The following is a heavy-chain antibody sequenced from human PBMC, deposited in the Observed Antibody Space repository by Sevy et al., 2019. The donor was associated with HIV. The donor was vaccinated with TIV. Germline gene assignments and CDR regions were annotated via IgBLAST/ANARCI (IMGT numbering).Heavy chain of an antibody. CDR1: GFTFSDYY. D-gene: IGHD1-1*01. CDR2: ISSSGSTI. CDR3: ARVGLNWTDGGDAFDI. J-gene: IGHJ3*02. Sequence: GGSLRLSCAASGFTFSDYYMSWIRQAPGKGLEWVSYISSSGSTIYYADSVKGRFTISRDKAKNSLYLQMNSLRAEETAGYYCARVGLNWTDGGDAFDIWGQGTMVTVSS. V-gene: IGHV3-11*01.